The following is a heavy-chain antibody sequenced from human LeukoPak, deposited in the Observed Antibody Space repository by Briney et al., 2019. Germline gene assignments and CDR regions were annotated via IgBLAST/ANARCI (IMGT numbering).Heavy chain of an antibody. CDR3: AREGYSSSWYAFDAFDI. D-gene: IGHD6-13*01. CDR1: GFTFSSYA. CDR2: ISGSGGST. J-gene: IGHJ3*02. V-gene: IGHV3-23*01. Sequence: GGSLRLSCAASGFTFSSYAMSWVRQAPGKGLEWVSAISGSGGSTYYADSVKGRFTISRDNSKNTLYLQMNSLRAEDTAVYYCAREGYSSSWYAFDAFDIWGQGTMVTVSS.